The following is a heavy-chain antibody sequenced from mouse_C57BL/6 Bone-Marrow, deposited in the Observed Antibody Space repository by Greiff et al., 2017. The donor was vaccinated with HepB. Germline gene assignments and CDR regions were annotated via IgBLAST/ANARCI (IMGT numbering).Heavy chain of an antibody. Sequence: QVQLQQPGAELVKPGASVKLSCKASGYTFTSYWMHWVKQRPGQGLEWIGMIHPNSGSTNYNEKFKSKATLTVDKSSSTAYMQLSSLTSEDSAVYYCARPSSLDYGYWYFDVGGTGTTVTVSS. CDR3: ARPSSLDYGYWYFDV. CDR2: IHPNSGST. V-gene: IGHV1-64*01. J-gene: IGHJ1*03. CDR1: GYTFTSYW. D-gene: IGHD1-1*02.